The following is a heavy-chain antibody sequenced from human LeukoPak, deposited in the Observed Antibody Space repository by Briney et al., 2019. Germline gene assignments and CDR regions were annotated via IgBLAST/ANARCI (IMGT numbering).Heavy chain of an antibody. V-gene: IGHV4-59*08. CDR1: GGSMSPYH. D-gene: IGHD6-19*01. CDR3: ARAVSGRLDY. CDR2: IYYSGST. J-gene: IGHJ4*02. Sequence: SETLSLTCTVSGGSMSPYHWGWIRQPPGKGLEWTGYIYYSGSTNYNPSLNSRVTISVDTSKNQFSLRLSSVTAADTAIYYCARAVSGRLDYWGPGTLVTVSS.